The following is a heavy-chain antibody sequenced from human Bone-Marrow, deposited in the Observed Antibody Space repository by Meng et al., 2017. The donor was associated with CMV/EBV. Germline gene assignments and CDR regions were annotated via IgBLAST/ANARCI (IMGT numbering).Heavy chain of an antibody. D-gene: IGHD3-3*01. CDR1: GGSISSGGYY. Sequence: SETLSLTCTVSGGSISSGGYYWSWIRQHPGKGLEWIGYIYYSGSTYYNPSLKSRVTISVDTSKNQFSLKLSSVTAADTAVYYCANGVYYDSWSGSSLYGLDVWGQGTAVTVSS. V-gene: IGHV4-31*03. CDR2: IYYSGST. J-gene: IGHJ6*02. CDR3: ANGVYYDSWSGSSLYGLDV.